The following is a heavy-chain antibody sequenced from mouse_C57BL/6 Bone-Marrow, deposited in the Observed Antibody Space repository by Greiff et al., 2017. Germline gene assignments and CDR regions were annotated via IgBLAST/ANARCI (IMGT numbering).Heavy chain of an antibody. CDR2: FHPNSGST. Sequence: QVQLQQPGAELVKPGASVKLSCKASGYTFTSYWMHWVKQRPGQGLEWIGMFHPNSGSTNYNEKFKSKATLTVDKSSSTAYMQLSSLTSEDSAVYYCAREGLYYSNYGDYWGQGTTLTVSA. CDR1: GYTFTSYW. V-gene: IGHV1-64*01. CDR3: AREGLYYSNYGDY. J-gene: IGHJ2*01. D-gene: IGHD2-5*01.